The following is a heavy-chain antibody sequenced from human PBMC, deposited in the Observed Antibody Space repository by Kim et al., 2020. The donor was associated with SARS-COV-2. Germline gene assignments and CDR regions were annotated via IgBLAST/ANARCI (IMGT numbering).Heavy chain of an antibody. Sequence: SETLSLTCTVSGGSISSYYWSWIRQPPGKGLEWIGYIYYSGSTNYNPSLKSRVTISVDTSKNQFSLKLSSVTAADTAVYYCARVPRGWLQHHANRHFDHWGRGTLVTVSS. CDR1: GGSISSYY. CDR2: IYYSGST. V-gene: IGHV4-59*12. CDR3: ARVPRGWLQHHANRHFDH. D-gene: IGHD5-12*01. J-gene: IGHJ2*01.